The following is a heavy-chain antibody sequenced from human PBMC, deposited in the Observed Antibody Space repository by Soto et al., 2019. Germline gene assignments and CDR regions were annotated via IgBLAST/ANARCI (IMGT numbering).Heavy chain of an antibody. D-gene: IGHD3-3*02. J-gene: IGHJ6*02. CDR2: IIPIFPTP. CDR1: GGTFCNSA. CDR3: PRDKDRQQLGGNYFYGIDV. Sequence: QVQLVQSGAAVKKPGFSVTVSCKAAGGTFCNSAISSVRQAPGQGLEWMGGIIPIFPTPDYAQKFQGRVTITAHESTTIAYMDLTSRKAEDTTVYYCPRDKDRQQLGGNYFYGIDVWGQGATLTVAS. V-gene: IGHV1-69*12.